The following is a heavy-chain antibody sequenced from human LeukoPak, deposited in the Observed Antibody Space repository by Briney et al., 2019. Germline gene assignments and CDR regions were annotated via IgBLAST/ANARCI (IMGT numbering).Heavy chain of an antibody. Sequence: GGSLRLSCAASGFTFSDYSTNWVRQAPGKGLEWVSYITSGSSNIYYADSVKGRFTISRDNAKNSLYLQMNSLRAEDTAVYYCARDRSIGRFDYWGQGTLVTVSS. J-gene: IGHJ4*02. CDR1: GFTFSDYS. CDR3: ARDRSIGRFDY. D-gene: IGHD1-26*01. CDR2: ITSGSSNI. V-gene: IGHV3-48*01.